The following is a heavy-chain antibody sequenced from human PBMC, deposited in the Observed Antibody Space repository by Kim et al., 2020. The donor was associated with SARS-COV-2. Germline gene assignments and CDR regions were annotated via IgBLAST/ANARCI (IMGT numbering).Heavy chain of an antibody. CDR1: GYSISSGYY. J-gene: IGHJ4*02. CDR2: FYLSGNT. Sequence: SETLSLTCTVSGYSISSGYYWGWIRQPPGKELEWIGSFYLSGNTYYNPSLKSRVTISVDTSKNQFSLRLSSVTAADTAVYYCARVALGGSCFDYWGQGILVTVSS. V-gene: IGHV4-38-2*02. D-gene: IGHD1-26*01. CDR3: ARVALGGSCFDY.